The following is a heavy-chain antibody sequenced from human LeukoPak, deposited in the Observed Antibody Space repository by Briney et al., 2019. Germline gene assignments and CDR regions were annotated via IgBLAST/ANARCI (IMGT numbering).Heavy chain of an antibody. CDR3: ARHRAPDYDIAAFDF. J-gene: IGHJ3*01. Sequence: GESLKISCKVSGYTFTTYWIGWVRQMPGKGLEWMGIIYPADSDTRYSPSFQGQVTISADKSISTAYLQWNSLKASDTAMYYCARHRAPDYDIAAFDFWGQGTMVTVSS. CDR1: GYTFTTYW. CDR2: IYPADSDT. D-gene: IGHD3-9*01. V-gene: IGHV5-51*01.